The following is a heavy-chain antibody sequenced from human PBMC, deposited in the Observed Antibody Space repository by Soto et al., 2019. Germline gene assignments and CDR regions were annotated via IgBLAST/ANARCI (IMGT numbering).Heavy chain of an antibody. J-gene: IGHJ4*02. V-gene: IGHV3-53*02. CDR1: GFSVITNY. CDR3: ARDFTS. CDR2: IHSGGNT. Sequence: EVQLVETGGVLVQPGGSLRLSCAASGFSVITNYMSWVRQAPGKGLEWVSIIHSGGNTYFADSVKGRFTISRDSSKNTLYLQMNSLRSEDTAMYFCARDFTSWGQGTLVTVSS.